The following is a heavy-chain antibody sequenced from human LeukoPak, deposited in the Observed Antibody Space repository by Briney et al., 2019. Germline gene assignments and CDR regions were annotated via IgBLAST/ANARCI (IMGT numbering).Heavy chain of an antibody. CDR3: ATFLGGDLVVDVFDY. V-gene: IGHV1-24*01. Sequence: ASVTVSCKVSGYTLTELSMHWVRQAPGKGLEWMGGFDPEDGETIYAQKFQGRVTMTEDTSTDTAYMELSSLRSEDTAVYYCATFLGGDLVVDVFDYWGQGTLVTVSS. J-gene: IGHJ4*02. CDR1: GYTLTELS. D-gene: IGHD5-12*01. CDR2: FDPEDGET.